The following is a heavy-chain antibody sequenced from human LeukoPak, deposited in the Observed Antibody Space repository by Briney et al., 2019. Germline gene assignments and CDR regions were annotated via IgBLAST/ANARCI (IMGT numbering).Heavy chain of an antibody. CDR3: VRSHCRGGSCFSRPLDY. CDR1: GFTFSSYS. J-gene: IGHJ4*02. Sequence: PGGSLRLSCAASGFTFSSYSMNWVRQAPGKGLEWVSYIGDVDFYKGYADSVRGRFTISRDNAKNSLYLEANSLRAEDTAVYYCVRSHCRGGSCFSRPLDYWGQGTLVTVSS. D-gene: IGHD2-15*01. V-gene: IGHV3-21*05. CDR2: IGDVDFYK.